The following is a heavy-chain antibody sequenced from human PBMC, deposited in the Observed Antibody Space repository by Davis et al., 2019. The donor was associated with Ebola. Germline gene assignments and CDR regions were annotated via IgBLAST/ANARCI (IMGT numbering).Heavy chain of an antibody. D-gene: IGHD6-19*01. CDR3: ARVTGGWYDYFDY. CDR1: GYNFNTYA. V-gene: IGHV1-3*01. J-gene: IGHJ4*02. CDR2: INGYNGNT. Sequence: ASVKVSCKASGYNFNTYAISWLRRAPGQGLEWMGWINGYNGNTKYSQKFQGRVTITRDTSASTAYMELSSLRSEDTAVYYCARVTGGWYDYFDYWGQGTLVTVSS.